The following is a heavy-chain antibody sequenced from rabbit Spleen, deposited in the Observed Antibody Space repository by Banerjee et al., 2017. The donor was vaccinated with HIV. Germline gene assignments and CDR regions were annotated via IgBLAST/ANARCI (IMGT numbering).Heavy chain of an antibody. Sequence: QQLVESGGGLVKPGASLTLTCKASGFSFSSGYDMCWVRQAPGKGLEWIACIYTGNSKTYYASWAKGRFTISKTSSTTVDLKMTSLTVADTATYFCTRASTAYGESHLWGPGTLVTVS. CDR3: TRASTAYGESHL. V-gene: IGHV1S40*01. CDR1: GFSFSSGYD. CDR2: IYTGNSKT. J-gene: IGHJ4*01. D-gene: IGHD2-1*01.